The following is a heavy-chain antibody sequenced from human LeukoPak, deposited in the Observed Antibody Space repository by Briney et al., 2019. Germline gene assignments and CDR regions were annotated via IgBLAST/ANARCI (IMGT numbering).Heavy chain of an antibody. CDR1: GFTFSNYA. CDR2: IGGSGVGT. J-gene: IGHJ4*02. CDR3: AKSRGDY. V-gene: IGHV3-23*01. Sequence: GGSLRLSCAASGFTFSNYAMSWVRQAPGKGLEWVSLIGGSGVGTYYTDSVKGRFTISRDTSKSAVYLQMNSLRVEDTAVYYCAKSRGDYWGQGTLVIVSS.